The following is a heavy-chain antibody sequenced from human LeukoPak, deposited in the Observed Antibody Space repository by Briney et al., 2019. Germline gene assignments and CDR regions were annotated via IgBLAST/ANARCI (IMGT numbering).Heavy chain of an antibody. J-gene: IGHJ5*02. CDR2: ISSDGNIR. CDR3: TRVIRAQFDP. CDR1: GFTFSNYA. Sequence: GGSLRLSCAASGFTFSNYAMHWVRQAPGKGLEWMAGISSDGNIRHLTDSVKGRFSISRDNSGTTLNLQMNSLRPEDTAVYYCTRVIRAQFDPWGQGTLVTVAS. V-gene: IGHV3-30*10.